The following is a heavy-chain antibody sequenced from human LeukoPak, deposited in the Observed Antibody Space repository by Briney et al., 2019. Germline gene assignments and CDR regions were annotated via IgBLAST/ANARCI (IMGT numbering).Heavy chain of an antibody. CDR3: VGFYYSAFFDY. Sequence: GGSLRLSCAVSGFTLSDYYMSWIRQAPGKGLEWLSYISGRGDYTNYADSVKGRFTISRDNAKKSLYLQMNSLRAEDTAVYYCVGFYYSAFFDYWGQGTLVTVSS. D-gene: IGHD4/OR15-4a*01. CDR2: ISGRGDYT. V-gene: IGHV3-11*03. CDR1: GFTLSDYY. J-gene: IGHJ4*02.